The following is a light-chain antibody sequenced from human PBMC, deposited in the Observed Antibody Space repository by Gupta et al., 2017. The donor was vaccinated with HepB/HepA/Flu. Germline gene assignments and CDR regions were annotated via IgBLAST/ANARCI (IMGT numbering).Light chain of an antibody. J-gene: IGKJ4*01. CDR2: DAS. CDR1: QSVGSY. V-gene: IGKV3-11*01. Sequence: IVLTQSPATLPLSPGKRAPLSCRTSQSVGSYLAWYQQKPGQAPRLIIYDASNRATGIQARFSGSGSGTDFTLTSSSRETEDFAVYYRQQRSNFAFGGGTKVEIK. CDR3: QQRSNFA.